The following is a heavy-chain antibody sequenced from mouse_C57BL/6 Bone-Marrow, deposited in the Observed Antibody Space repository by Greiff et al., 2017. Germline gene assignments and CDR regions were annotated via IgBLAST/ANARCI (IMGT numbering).Heavy chain of an antibody. V-gene: IGHV1-82*01. CDR1: GYAFSSSW. Sequence: QVQLQQSGPELVKPGASVKISCKASGYAFSSSWMNWVKQRPGKGLEWIGRIYPGDGDTNYNGKFKGKATLTADKSSSTAYMQLSSLTSEDSAVDFCVAYYSNYEDAMDYWGQGTSVTVSS. D-gene: IGHD2-5*01. CDR2: IYPGDGDT. J-gene: IGHJ4*01. CDR3: VAYYSNYEDAMDY.